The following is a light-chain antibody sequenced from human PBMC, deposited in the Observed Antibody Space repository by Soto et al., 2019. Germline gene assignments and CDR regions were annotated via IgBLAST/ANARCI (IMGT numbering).Light chain of an antibody. CDR2: AAS. Sequence: DIQMTQSPSSLSASVGDRVTITCRASQSISSYLNWYQQKPGKAPKLLIYAASSLQSGVPSRFSGSGSGTDCTLTISSLQPEDFATYYCQQSYSTGYTFGQGTKLEIK. CDR1: QSISSY. V-gene: IGKV1-39*01. J-gene: IGKJ2*01. CDR3: QQSYSTGYT.